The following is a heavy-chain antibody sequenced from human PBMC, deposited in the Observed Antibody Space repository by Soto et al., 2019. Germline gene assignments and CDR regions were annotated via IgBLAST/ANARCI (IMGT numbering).Heavy chain of an antibody. V-gene: IGHV4-30-4*01. Sequence: QVQLQESCPGLVKPSQTLSLTCTVSGGSISSGDYYWSWIRQPPGKGLEWIGYILYSGTTNYNPSLESRLTISVYTSKNQFSLKLTSVTAADTAVYYCARNGALDYWGRGTLVTVSS. CDR2: ILYSGTT. D-gene: IGHD2-8*01. CDR1: GGSISSGDYY. J-gene: IGHJ4*02. CDR3: ARNGALDY.